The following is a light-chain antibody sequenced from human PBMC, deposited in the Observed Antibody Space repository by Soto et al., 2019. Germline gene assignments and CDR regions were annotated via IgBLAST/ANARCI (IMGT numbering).Light chain of an antibody. V-gene: IGLV7-46*01. CDR2: DTN. J-gene: IGLJ2*01. CDR1: TGAVTSGHY. Sequence: QAVVTQEPSLTVSPGGTVTLTCGSNTGAVTSGHYPYWFQQKPGQAPRTLIYDTNNKHSWTPARFSGSLLGGKATLTLSGAQPEDEAEYYCLISYSGARPVFGGGIKLTVL. CDR3: LISYSGARPV.